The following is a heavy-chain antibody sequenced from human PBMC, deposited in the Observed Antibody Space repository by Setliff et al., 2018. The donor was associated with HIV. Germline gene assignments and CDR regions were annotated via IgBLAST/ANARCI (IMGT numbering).Heavy chain of an antibody. V-gene: IGHV3-33*06. CDR3: AKDGGAAAVGNYFDY. D-gene: IGHD6-13*01. CDR2: IWYDGSNK. J-gene: IGHJ4*02. Sequence: GGSLRLSCAASGFTFSSYGMHWVRQAPGKGLEWVAVIWYDGSNKYYADSVKGRFTISRDNSKNTLYLQMNSLRAEDTAVYYCAKDGGAAAVGNYFDYWGQGTLVTVSS. CDR1: GFTFSSYG.